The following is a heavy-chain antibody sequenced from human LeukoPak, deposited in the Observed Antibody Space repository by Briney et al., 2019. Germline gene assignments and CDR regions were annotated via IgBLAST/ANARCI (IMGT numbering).Heavy chain of an antibody. J-gene: IGHJ4*02. CDR3: AKDRGIISNY. CDR1: GFSFSSHG. Sequence: GGSLRLSCAGSGFSFSSHGMNWVRQAPGKGLEWVSGISPSGDITYYTDSVRGRFTISRDNSKNTLYLQMNSLRAEDTAVYYCAKDRGIISNYWGQGTLVTVSS. CDR2: ISPSGDIT. V-gene: IGHV3-23*01. D-gene: IGHD3-22*01.